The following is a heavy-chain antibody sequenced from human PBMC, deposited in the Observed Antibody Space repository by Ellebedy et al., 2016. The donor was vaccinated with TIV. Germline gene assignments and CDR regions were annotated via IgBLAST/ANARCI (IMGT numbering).Heavy chain of an antibody. J-gene: IGHJ6*03. Sequence: GGSLRLXXAASGFTFSSYSMNWVRQAPGKGLEWVSSISSSSSYIYYADSVKGRFTISRDNAKNSLYLQMNSLRAEDTAVYYCARDPAINGDYYYMDVWGKGTTVTVSS. CDR1: GFTFSSYS. CDR3: ARDPAINGDYYYMDV. CDR2: ISSSSSYI. V-gene: IGHV3-21*01. D-gene: IGHD2-2*01.